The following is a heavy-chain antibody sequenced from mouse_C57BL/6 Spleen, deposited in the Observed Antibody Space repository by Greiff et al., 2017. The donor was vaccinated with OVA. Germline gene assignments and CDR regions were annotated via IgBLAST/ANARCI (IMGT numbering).Heavy chain of an antibody. V-gene: IGHV1-64*01. D-gene: IGHD2-3*01. CDR1: GYTFTSYW. Sequence: QVQLQQPGAELVKPGASVQLSCKASGYTFTSYWMHWVKQRPGQGLEWIGMIHPNSGSTNYNEKFKSKATLTVDKSSSTAYMQLSSLTSEDAAVDYCARSGDGYYGDAMDYWGQGTSVTVSS. CDR3: ARSGDGYYGDAMDY. CDR2: IHPNSGST. J-gene: IGHJ4*01.